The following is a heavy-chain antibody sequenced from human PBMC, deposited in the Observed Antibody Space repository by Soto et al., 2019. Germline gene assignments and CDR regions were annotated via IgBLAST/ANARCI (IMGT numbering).Heavy chain of an antibody. D-gene: IGHD3-22*01. CDR1: GFSLSTTGVG. V-gene: IGHV2-5*02. J-gene: IGHJ4*02. Sequence: QITLKESGPTLVKPTQTLTLTCTFSGFSLSTTGVGVGWIRQPPGKALEWLALIYWDDDKRYSPSLKSRVTITQDPSKTQVVLTMTNMDPVATATYYCAPPFRNGTAYYYWVDFWGQGTLVTVSS. CDR2: IYWDDDK. CDR3: APPFRNGTAYYYWVDF.